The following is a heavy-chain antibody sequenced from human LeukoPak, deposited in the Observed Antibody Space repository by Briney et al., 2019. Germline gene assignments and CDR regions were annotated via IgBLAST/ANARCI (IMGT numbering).Heavy chain of an antibody. CDR1: GGTFSSYA. J-gene: IGHJ4*02. Sequence: GASVKVSCKASGGTFSSYAISWVRQAPGQGLEWMGGIIPIFGTANYAQKFQGRVTITADESTGTAYMELRSLRSDDTAVYYCARGAYGSSSDYWGQGTLVTVSS. CDR2: IIPIFGTA. CDR3: ARGAYGSSSDY. V-gene: IGHV1-69*13. D-gene: IGHD6-6*01.